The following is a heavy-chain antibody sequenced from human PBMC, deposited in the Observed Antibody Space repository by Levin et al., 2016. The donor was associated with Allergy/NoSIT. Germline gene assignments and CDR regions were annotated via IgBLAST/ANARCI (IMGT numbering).Heavy chain of an antibody. CDR1: GGTFSSYA. CDR3: ARVTVVVTAVRFYYYYGMDV. J-gene: IGHJ6*02. Sequence: ASVKVSCKASGGTFSSYAISWVRQAPGQGLEWMGRIIPILGIANYAQKFQGRVTITADKSTSTAYMELSSLRSEDTAVYYCARVTVVVTAVRFYYYYGMDVWGQGTTVTVSS. D-gene: IGHD2-21*02. V-gene: IGHV1-69*04. CDR2: IIPILGIA.